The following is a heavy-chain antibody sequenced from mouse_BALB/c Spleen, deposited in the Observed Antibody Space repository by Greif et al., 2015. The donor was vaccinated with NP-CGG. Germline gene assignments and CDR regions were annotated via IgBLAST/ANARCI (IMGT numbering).Heavy chain of an antibody. J-gene: IGHJ4*01. Sequence: EVHLVESGGGLVKPGGSLKLSCAASGFAFSSYDMSWVRQTPEKRLEWVATISSGGSYTYYPDSVKGRFTISRDNARNTLYLQMSSLRSEDTALYYCARQRYGSSYDYAMDYWGQGTSVTVSS. D-gene: IGHD1-1*01. V-gene: IGHV5-9*02. CDR3: ARQRYGSSYDYAMDY. CDR2: ISSGGSYT. CDR1: GFAFSSYD.